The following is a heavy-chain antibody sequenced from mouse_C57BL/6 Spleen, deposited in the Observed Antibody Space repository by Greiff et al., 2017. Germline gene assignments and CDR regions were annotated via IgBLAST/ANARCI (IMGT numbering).Heavy chain of an antibody. Sequence: LKQSGAELVRPGSSVKLSCKDSYFAFMASAMHWVKQRPGQGLEWIGSFTTSSGATEYSENFKGKATLTANTSSSTAYMELSSLTSEDSEVYYCASEAYYSNYDGMDYWGQGTTVTVSS. J-gene: IGHJ4*01. CDR2: FTTSSGAT. CDR1: YFAFMASA. V-gene: IGHV1-49*01. CDR3: ASEAYYSNYDGMDY. D-gene: IGHD2-5*01.